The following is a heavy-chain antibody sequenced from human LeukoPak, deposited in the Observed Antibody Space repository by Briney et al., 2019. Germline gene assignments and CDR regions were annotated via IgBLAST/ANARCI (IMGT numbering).Heavy chain of an antibody. D-gene: IGHD3-10*01. CDR2: IYFSGRT. CDR3: ARAGYYGSGSSDY. CDR1: GVPISRYS. Sequence: SETLSLTCTVSGVPISRYSWTWSRQSPGEGLEWIGNIYFSGRTNYNPSLKSRVTISVDTSKNQFSLKLSSVTAADTAVYYCARAGYYGSGSSDYWGQGTLVTVSS. V-gene: IGHV4-59*12. J-gene: IGHJ4*02.